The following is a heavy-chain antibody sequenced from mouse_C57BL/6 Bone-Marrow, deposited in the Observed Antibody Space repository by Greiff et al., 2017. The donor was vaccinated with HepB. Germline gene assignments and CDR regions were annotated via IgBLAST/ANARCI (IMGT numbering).Heavy chain of an antibody. CDR1: GYAFTNYL. V-gene: IGHV1-54*01. CDR2: INPGSGGT. Sequence: QVQLKQSGAELVRPGTSVKVSCKASGYAFTNYLIEWVKQRPGQGLEWIGVINPGSGGTNYNEKFKGKATLPADKSSSTAYMQLSSLTSEDSAVYFCARSGDYGRGAWFAYWGQGTLVTVSA. D-gene: IGHD2-4*01. CDR3: ARSGDYGRGAWFAY. J-gene: IGHJ3*01.